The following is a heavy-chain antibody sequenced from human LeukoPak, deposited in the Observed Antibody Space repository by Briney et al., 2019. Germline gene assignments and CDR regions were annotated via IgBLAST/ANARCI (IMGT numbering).Heavy chain of an antibody. J-gene: IGHJ3*02. CDR1: GYSISSGYY. CDR2: IYHSGST. Sequence: SETLSLTCTVSGYSISSGYYWGWIRQPPGKGLEWIGSIYHSGSTNYDPSLKSRVTISVDTSKNQFSLKLSSVTAADTAVYYCARDSRGAFDIWGQGTMVTVSS. CDR3: ARDSRGAFDI. D-gene: IGHD3-10*01. V-gene: IGHV4-38-2*02.